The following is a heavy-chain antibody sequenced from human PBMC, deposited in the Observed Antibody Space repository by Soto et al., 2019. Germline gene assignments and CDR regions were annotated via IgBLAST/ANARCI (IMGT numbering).Heavy chain of an antibody. Sequence: QVQLVESGGGVVQPGRSLRLSCAASGFTFSSYGMHWVRQAPGKGLEWVAVIWYDGSNKYYADSVKGRFTISRDNSKNALYLQMNSLSAEDTAVYYCARDRPGYSSSWLDYWGQGTLVTVFS. D-gene: IGHD6-13*01. J-gene: IGHJ4*02. CDR2: IWYDGSNK. CDR3: ARDRPGYSSSWLDY. CDR1: GFTFSSYG. V-gene: IGHV3-33*01.